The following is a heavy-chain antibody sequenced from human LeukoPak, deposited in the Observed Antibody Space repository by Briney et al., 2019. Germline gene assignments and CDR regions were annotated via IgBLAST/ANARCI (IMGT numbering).Heavy chain of an antibody. V-gene: IGHV3-74*01. J-gene: IGHJ5*01. CDR2: IRNDGSSA. Sequence: GGSLGLSCATSGFTFRNYRMSWLRQAPGKGLVWVSRIRNDGSSASYAESVKGRFTISRDNARSTLYLQMNSLRVDDTAVYYCAKSDWFDPWGRGILVTVSS. CDR3: AKSDWFDP. CDR1: GFTFRNYR.